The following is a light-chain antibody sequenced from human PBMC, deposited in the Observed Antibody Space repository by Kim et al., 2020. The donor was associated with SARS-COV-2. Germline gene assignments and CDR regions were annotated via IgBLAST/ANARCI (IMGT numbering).Light chain of an antibody. V-gene: IGKV1-16*01. CDR3: LQYHSYPVT. Sequence: ASVGDRVTIPCRASQGVTNYLAWFQQRPGKAPKSLIYAASSLQSGVPSRFSGSVSGTDFTLTIHILQPEDFATYYCLQYHSYPVTFGQGTRLEIK. CDR1: QGVTNY. CDR2: AAS. J-gene: IGKJ5*01.